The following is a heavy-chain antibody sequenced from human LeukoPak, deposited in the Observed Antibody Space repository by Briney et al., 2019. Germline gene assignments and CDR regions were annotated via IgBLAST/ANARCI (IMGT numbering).Heavy chain of an antibody. CDR2: MNPISGNT. CDR3: ARGGGSGSYYLWYYYMDV. CDR1: VYTFTSYD. D-gene: IGHD3-10*01. Sequence: ASVKVSCKASVYTFTSYDINWVRHAPGQGLEWMGWMNPISGNTGYAQKFQGRVTITRNTSISTAYMELSSLRSEDTAVYYCARGGGSGSYYLWYYYMDVWGKGTTVTVSS. V-gene: IGHV1-8*03. J-gene: IGHJ6*03.